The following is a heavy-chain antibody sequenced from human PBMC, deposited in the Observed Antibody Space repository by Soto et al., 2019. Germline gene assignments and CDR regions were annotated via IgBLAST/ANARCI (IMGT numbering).Heavy chain of an antibody. J-gene: IGHJ4*02. CDR1: GVTSRLCA. CDR2: ISYDGSNK. CDR3: ARDGLDYNDTSGYYTH. V-gene: IGHV3-30-3*01. D-gene: IGHD3-22*01. Sequence: SLRLSKAASGVTSRLCAIRWVRQAPGKGLEWVAVISYDGSNKYYGDSVKGRFTISRDNSKNTLYLQMNSLRAEDTAVYYCARDGLDYNDTSGYYTHWGQGT.